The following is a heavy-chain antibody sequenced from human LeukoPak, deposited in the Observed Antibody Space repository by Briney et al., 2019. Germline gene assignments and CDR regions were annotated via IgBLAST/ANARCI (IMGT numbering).Heavy chain of an antibody. CDR1: GARFSTYA. D-gene: IGHD3-9*01. CDR3: AVFFFQAEDGIRDFD. Sequence: PGGSLRLSWVVSGARFSTYAMNWVSQSPERGLEWVSAISGTGGSTSYADSLKGRFTISRDNAKKALYLQMNCLGAEDTAVYYCAVFFFQAEDGIRDFDWGQGTLVTVSS. CDR2: ISGTGGST. V-gene: IGHV3-23*01. J-gene: IGHJ4*02.